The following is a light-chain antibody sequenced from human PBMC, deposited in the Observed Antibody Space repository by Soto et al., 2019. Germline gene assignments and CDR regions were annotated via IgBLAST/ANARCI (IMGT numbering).Light chain of an antibody. CDR2: DVT. CDR1: SSDVGAYDY. Sequence: QSALTQPRSVSESPGQTVTISCTGISSDVGAYDYVSWYQQHPRKAPQLMIYDVTKRPSGVPHRFSGSRSGNTASLTISGLQAEDDADYYCCSYAGSYTWVFGGGTKLTVL. J-gene: IGLJ3*02. V-gene: IGLV2-11*01. CDR3: CSYAGSYTWV.